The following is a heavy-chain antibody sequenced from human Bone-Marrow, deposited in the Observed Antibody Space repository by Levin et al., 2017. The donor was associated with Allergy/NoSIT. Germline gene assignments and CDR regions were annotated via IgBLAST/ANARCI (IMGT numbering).Heavy chain of an antibody. CDR1: GFTFNDYA. CDR3: ARDLLVAKTQGVPSRHVTYYFYGMDV. Sequence: LSLTCAASGFTFNDYAMYWVRQAPGKGLEWVAVISYDGSNEYYADSVKGPFTISRDNSKNALFLQMHSLRPEDTAVYYCARDLLVAKTQGVPSRHVTYYFYGMDVWGQGTTVIVSS. J-gene: IGHJ6*02. V-gene: IGHV3-30*04. CDR2: ISYDGSNE. D-gene: IGHD5-12*01.